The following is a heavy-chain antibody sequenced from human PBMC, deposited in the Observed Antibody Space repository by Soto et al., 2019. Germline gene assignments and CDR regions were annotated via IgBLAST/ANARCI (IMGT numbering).Heavy chain of an antibody. CDR2: IYYSGST. CDR3: ARTDIVVVVAAGSVPNDAFDI. V-gene: IGHV4-59*01. J-gene: IGHJ3*02. Sequence: PSETLSLTCTVSGGSISSYYWSWIRQPPGKGLEWIGYIYYSGSTNYNPSLKSRVTISVDTSKNQFSLKLNSVTPEDTAVYYCARTDIVVVVAAGSVPNDAFDIWGQGTMVTVSS. CDR1: GGSISSYY. D-gene: IGHD2-15*01.